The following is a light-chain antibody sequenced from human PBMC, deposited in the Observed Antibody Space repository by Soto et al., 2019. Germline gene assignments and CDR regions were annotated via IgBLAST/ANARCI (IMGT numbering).Light chain of an antibody. V-gene: IGLV2-14*01. J-gene: IGLJ1*01. Sequence: QSALTQPASVSGSLGQSITISCTGTSSDVGAYNYVSWYQQHPDKAPKLLIFEVTNRPSGVSGRFSGSKSGITASLSISGLQAEDEADYYCSSYTSSSTLDFGTGTKVTVL. CDR1: SSDVGAYNY. CDR2: EVT. CDR3: SSYTSSSTLD.